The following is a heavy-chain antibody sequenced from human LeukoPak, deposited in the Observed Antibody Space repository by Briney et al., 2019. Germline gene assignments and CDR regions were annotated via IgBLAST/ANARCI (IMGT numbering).Heavy chain of an antibody. D-gene: IGHD4-17*01. CDR1: GFSLSTNAMC. V-gene: IGHV2-70*11. CDR3: ARIQTTVTHDSFDI. J-gene: IGHJ3*02. CDR2: IDWDDDK. Sequence: SGPTLVNPTQTLTLTCTFSGFSLSTNAMCVSWIRQPPGKALEWLARIDWDDDKYYSTSLKTRLTISKDTSKNQVVLTMTNTDPVDTATYYCARIQTTVTHDSFDIWGQGTMVTVSS.